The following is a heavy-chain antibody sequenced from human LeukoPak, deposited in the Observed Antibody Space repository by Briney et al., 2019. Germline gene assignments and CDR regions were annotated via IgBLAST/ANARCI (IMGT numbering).Heavy chain of an antibody. CDR2: IYYSGST. CDR3: AREYYGSGSYPRHFDY. Sequence: PSETLSLTCAVYGGSFSGYYWSWIRQPPGKGLEWIGYIYYSGSTNYNPSLKSRVTISVDTSKNQFSLKLSSVTAADTAVYYCAREYYGSGSYPRHFDYWGQGTLVTVSS. D-gene: IGHD3-10*01. CDR1: GGSFSGYY. J-gene: IGHJ4*02. V-gene: IGHV4-59*01.